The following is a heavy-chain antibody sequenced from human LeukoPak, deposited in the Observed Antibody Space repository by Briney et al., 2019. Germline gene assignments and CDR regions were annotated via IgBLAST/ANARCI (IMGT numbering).Heavy chain of an antibody. CDR2: IYYSGIT. CDR1: GGSISSGDYY. Sequence: SQTLSLXCTVSGGSISSGDYYWSWIRQPPGKGLEWIGYIYYSGITYYNPSLKSRVTISVDTSKNQFSLKLSSVTAADTAVYYCARSVGRGVYYDSSGYLDYWGQGTLVTVSX. D-gene: IGHD3-22*01. V-gene: IGHV4-30-4*08. CDR3: ARSVGRGVYYDSSGYLDY. J-gene: IGHJ4*02.